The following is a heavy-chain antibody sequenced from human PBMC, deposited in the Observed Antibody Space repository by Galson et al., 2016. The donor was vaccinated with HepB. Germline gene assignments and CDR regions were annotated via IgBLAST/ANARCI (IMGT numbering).Heavy chain of an antibody. D-gene: IGHD4-11*01. J-gene: IGHJ4*02. Sequence: QSGAEVKKPGESLKISCKTSGYTFTNHWIGWVRQMSGKGLEWMGIIYPGHSETRYIPSFEGQVTISADQSVGTAFLQRSSLKASDTAIYFCARSLNYSNYVNWGQGTPVTVSS. CDR2: IYPGHSET. CDR3: ARSLNYSNYVN. V-gene: IGHV5-51*01. CDR1: GYTFTNHW.